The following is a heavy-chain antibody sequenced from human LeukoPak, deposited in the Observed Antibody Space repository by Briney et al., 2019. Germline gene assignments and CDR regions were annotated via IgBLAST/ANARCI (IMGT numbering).Heavy chain of an antibody. J-gene: IGHJ4*02. V-gene: IGHV3-53*01. CDR2: IYSGGNT. D-gene: IGHD3-16*02. Sequence: GGSLRLSCAASGFTVSSNYMSWVRQAPGKGLEWVSVIYSGGNTYYADSVKGRFTISRDNSKNTLYLQMNSLRAEDTAVYYCASGGSYRYPLDYWGQGTLVTVSS. CDR1: GFTVSSNY. CDR3: ASGGSYRYPLDY.